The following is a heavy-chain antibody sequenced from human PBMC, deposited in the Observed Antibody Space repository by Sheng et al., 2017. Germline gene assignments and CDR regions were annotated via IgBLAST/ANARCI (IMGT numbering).Heavy chain of an antibody. V-gene: IGHV1-69*05. J-gene: IGHJ6*03. CDR3: ARGAEYNWNLGESFYYYMDV. CDR2: IIPIFGTP. D-gene: IGHD1-1*01. Sequence: QVQLVQSGAEVKRPGSSVKVSCKASGGTFSTYPISWVRQAPGQGLEWMGEIIPIFGTPNYAQNFQGRLTITTDEATRTAYMELSSLKSEDTAVYYCARGAEYNWNLGESFYYYMDVWGKGTTVTVSS. CDR1: GGTFSTYP.